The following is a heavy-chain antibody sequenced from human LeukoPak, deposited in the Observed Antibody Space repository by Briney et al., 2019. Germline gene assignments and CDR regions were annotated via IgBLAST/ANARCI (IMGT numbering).Heavy chain of an antibody. D-gene: IGHD3-22*01. CDR1: GASISGYY. V-gene: IGHV4-4*09. Sequence: PSETLSLTCTVSGASISGYYWSWIRQPPGKGLEWIGYIHTSGNTNSSPSLKSRVTMSVDTSKNEFSLKLRSVAAADTALYYCARGHFDSSGSSNPLDSWGQGTLVTVSS. CDR2: IHTSGNT. CDR3: ARGHFDSSGSSNPLDS. J-gene: IGHJ4*02.